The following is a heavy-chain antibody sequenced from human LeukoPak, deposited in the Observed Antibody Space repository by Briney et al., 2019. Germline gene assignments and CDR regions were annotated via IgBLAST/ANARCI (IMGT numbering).Heavy chain of an antibody. V-gene: IGHV4-34*01. CDR3: ARCLRGPTFGSSWYSGWFDP. Sequence: SETLSLTCAVYGGSFSGYYWSWIRQPPGKGLEWIGEINHSGSTNYNPSLKSRVTISVDTSKNQFSLKLSSVTAADTAVYYCARCLRGPTFGSSWYSGWFDPRGQGTLVTVSS. CDR2: INHSGST. CDR1: GGSFSGYY. D-gene: IGHD6-13*01. J-gene: IGHJ5*02.